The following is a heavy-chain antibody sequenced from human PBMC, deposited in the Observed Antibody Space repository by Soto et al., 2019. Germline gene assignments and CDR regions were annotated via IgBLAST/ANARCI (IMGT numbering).Heavy chain of an antibody. D-gene: IGHD3-3*01. CDR3: ARNPHEFWTSYWFDP. CDR1: GYTFNTYG. J-gene: IGHJ5*02. Sequence: ASVKVSCKTSGYTFNTYGINWVRQAPGQGLELMGWISAYDGKTTYAEKFQGRVTLTTDTSTSTAYMELRSLRSDDTAIYYCARNPHEFWTSYWFDPWGQGTPVTVSS. CDR2: ISAYDGKT. V-gene: IGHV1-18*01.